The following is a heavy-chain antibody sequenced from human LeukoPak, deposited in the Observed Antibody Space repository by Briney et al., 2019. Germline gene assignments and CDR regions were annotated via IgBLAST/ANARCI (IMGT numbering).Heavy chain of an antibody. Sequence: GGSLRLSCAASGFTVSSYSMNWVRQAPGKGLEWVSSISSSSSYIYYADSVKGRFTISRDNAKNSLYLQMNSLRAEDTAVYYCARDRSITIFGVVTNDAFDIWGQGTMVTVSS. V-gene: IGHV3-21*01. D-gene: IGHD3-3*01. CDR3: ARDRSITIFGVVTNDAFDI. J-gene: IGHJ3*02. CDR1: GFTVSSYS. CDR2: ISSSSSYI.